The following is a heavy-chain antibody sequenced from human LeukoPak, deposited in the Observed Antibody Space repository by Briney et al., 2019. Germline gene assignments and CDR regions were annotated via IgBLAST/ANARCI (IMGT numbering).Heavy chain of an antibody. CDR3: ARPYCSSTSCTKSSGY. J-gene: IGHJ4*02. CDR1: GYSFTNYW. Sequence: GESLKISCKGSGYSFTNYWIAWVRQMPGKGLEWMGIISPGDSDTKYSPSFQGQVTISADKSIRTAYLQWSSLKASDTAMYNCARPYCSSTSCTKSSGYWGQGTLVTVSS. CDR2: ISPGDSDT. D-gene: IGHD2-2*01. V-gene: IGHV5-51*01.